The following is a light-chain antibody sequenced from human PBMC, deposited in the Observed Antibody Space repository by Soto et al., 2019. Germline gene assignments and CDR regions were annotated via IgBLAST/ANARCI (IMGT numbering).Light chain of an antibody. Sequence: EIVLTQSPATLSLSPGERATLSCRASQSVGSSLAWYQHKPGQAPRLLIYDASNRAPGIPARFSGSGSGTDFTLTISSLEPEDFAVYYCQQRSNWPPLTFGGGITVEIK. CDR1: QSVGSS. J-gene: IGKJ4*01. V-gene: IGKV3-11*01. CDR2: DAS. CDR3: QQRSNWPPLT.